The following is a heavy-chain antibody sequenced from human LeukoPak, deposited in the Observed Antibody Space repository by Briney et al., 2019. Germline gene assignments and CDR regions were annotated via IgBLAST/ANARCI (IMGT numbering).Heavy chain of an antibody. J-gene: IGHJ3*02. Sequence: GGSLRLSCAASGFSFTTYWMSWVRQAPGKGLEWVANIKQDGTEKSYVDSVKGRFTISRDNAKNTLYLQMNSLRAEDTAVYYCARATGGAFDIWGQGTMVTVSS. V-gene: IGHV3-7*01. CDR3: ARATGGAFDI. D-gene: IGHD1-14*01. CDR2: IKQDGTEK. CDR1: GFSFTTYW.